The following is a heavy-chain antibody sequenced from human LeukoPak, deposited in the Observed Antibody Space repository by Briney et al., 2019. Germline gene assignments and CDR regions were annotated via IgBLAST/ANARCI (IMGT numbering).Heavy chain of an antibody. CDR2: INHSGST. J-gene: IGHJ4*02. V-gene: IGHV4-34*01. CDR3: AREAYYYGSGSYGDLDY. Sequence: TSETLSLTCAVYGGSFSNDYWSWIRQPPGKGLEWIGEINHSGSTNYNPSLKSRVTISVDTSKNQFSLKLSSVTAADTAVYYCAREAYYYGSGSYGDLDYWGQGTLVTVSS. CDR1: GGSFSNDY. D-gene: IGHD3-10*01.